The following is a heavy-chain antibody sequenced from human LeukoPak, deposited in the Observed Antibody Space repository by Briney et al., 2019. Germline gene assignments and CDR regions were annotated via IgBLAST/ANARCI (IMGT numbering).Heavy chain of an antibody. J-gene: IGHJ5*02. Sequence: PGGSLRLSCAASGFTFSSYGMHWVRQAPGKGLEWVAVISYDGSNKYYADSVKGRFTISRDNSKNTLYLQMNSLRAEDTAVYYCAKDARGSGSYYIGWFDPWGQGTLVAVSS. CDR2: ISYDGSNK. CDR3: AKDARGSGSYYIGWFDP. V-gene: IGHV3-30*18. CDR1: GFTFSSYG. D-gene: IGHD3-10*01.